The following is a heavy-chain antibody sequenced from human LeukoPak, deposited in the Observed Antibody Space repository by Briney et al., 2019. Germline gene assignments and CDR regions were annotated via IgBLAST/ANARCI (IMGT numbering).Heavy chain of an antibody. CDR1: GGSISSSSYY. D-gene: IGHD6-19*01. CDR2: IYYSGST. CDR3: ARAQEAVAVDY. Sequence: PSETLSLTCTVSGGSISSSSYYWGWIRQPPGKGLEWIGSIYYSGSTYYNPSLKSRVTISVDTSKNQFSLKLSSVTAADTAVYYCARAQEAVAVDYWGQGTLVTVSS. V-gene: IGHV4-39*07. J-gene: IGHJ4*02.